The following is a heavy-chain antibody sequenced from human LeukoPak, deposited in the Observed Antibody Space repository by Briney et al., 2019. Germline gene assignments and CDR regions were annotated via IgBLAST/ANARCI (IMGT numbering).Heavy chain of an antibody. CDR2: IIHSGST. CDR3: ARAPCGGDCYSDY. V-gene: IGHV4-34*12. D-gene: IGHD2-21*02. J-gene: IGHJ4*02. Sequence: PSETLSLTCAVYGGSFSGYYWSWIRPPPGKGLEWIGEIIHSGSTNYNPSLKSRVTISVDTSKNQFSLKLSSVTAADTAVYYCARAPCGGDCYSDYWGQGTLVTVSS. CDR1: GGSFSGYY.